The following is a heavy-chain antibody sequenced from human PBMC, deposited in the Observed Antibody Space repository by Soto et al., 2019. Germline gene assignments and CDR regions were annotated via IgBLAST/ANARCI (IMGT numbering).Heavy chain of an antibody. D-gene: IGHD3-9*01. CDR2: ISSSSSYI. V-gene: IGHV3-21*01. J-gene: IGHJ4*02. CDR1: GFTFSSYS. CDR3: ARVLRLTGVLDY. Sequence: GGSLRLSCAASGFTFSSYSMNWVRQAPGKGLEWVSSISSSSSYIYYADSVKGRFTISRDNAKNSLYLQMNSLRAEDTAVYYCARVLRLTGVLDYWGQGTLVTVSS.